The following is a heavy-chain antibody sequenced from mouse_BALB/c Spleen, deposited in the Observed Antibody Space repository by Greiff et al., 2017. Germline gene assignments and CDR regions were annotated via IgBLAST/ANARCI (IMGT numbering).Heavy chain of an antibody. V-gene: IGHV7-3*02. Sequence: EVKLMESGGGLVQPGGSLRLSYATSGFTFTDYYMSWVRQPPGKALEWLGFIRNKANGYTTEYSASVKGRFTISRDNSQSILYLQMNTLRAEDSATYYCARGVRLRGYYFDYWGQGTTLTVSS. CDR3: ARGVRLRGYYFDY. CDR2: IRNKANGYTT. D-gene: IGHD1-1*01. CDR1: GFTFTDYY. J-gene: IGHJ2*01.